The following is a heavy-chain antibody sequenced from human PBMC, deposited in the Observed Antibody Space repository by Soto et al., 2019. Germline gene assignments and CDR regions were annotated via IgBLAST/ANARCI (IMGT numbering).Heavy chain of an antibody. J-gene: IGHJ4*02. Sequence: GASVKVSCKASCYTFTSYGISWGRQAPGQGLEWMGWITAYNGNTNYAQKLQGRVTMTTDTSTSTAYMELRSLRSDDTAVYYCARAPLDSPIDYWGQGTLVTVSS. CDR1: CYTFTSYG. CDR2: ITAYNGNT. V-gene: IGHV1-18*01. D-gene: IGHD2-15*01. CDR3: ARAPLDSPIDY.